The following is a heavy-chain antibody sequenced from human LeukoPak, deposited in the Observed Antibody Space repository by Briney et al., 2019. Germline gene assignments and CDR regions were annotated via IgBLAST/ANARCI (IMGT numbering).Heavy chain of an antibody. D-gene: IGHD3-22*01. CDR2: IYYSGSA. CDR1: GGSIRSSSYY. Sequence: SETLSLTCTVSGGSIRSSSYYWGWIRHPPGKGLEWIGSIYYSGSAYYNPSLRSRVTISADTCKNQFSLKLSSVTAADTAVYYCARPVYDSSGCFLYWGQGTLVTVSS. J-gene: IGHJ4*02. CDR3: ARPVYDSSGCFLY. V-gene: IGHV4-39*01.